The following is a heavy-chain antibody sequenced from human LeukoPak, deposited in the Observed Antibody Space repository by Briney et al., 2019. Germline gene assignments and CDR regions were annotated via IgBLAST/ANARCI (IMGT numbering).Heavy chain of an antibody. CDR2: IYSKGTT. J-gene: IGHJ4*02. CDR1: GDSVSSFY. D-gene: IGHD1-26*01. Sequence: SETLSLTCAVSGDSVSSFYWSWVRQSAGKGLEWIGRIYSKGTTKCNLSLKSRVTISLDQSKNQFSLYLSSVTAADTAVYYCARLRYTGTSQYYFDSWGQGFLVTVSS. V-gene: IGHV4-4*07. CDR3: ARLRYTGTSQYYFDS.